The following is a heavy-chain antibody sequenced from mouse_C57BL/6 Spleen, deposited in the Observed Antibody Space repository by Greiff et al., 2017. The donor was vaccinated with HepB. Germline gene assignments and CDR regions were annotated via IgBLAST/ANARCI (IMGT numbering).Heavy chain of an antibody. J-gene: IGHJ3*01. CDR1: GYTFTSYW. V-gene: IGHV1-50*01. CDR3: ARNWDRTAWFAY. Sequence: VQLQQPGAELVKPGASVKLSCKASGYTFTSYWMQWVKQGPGQGLEWIGEIDPSDSYTNYNQKFMGKATLIVDTSSGTAYMQLSSLTSEDPAVYYCARNWDRTAWFAYWGQGTLVTVSA. CDR2: IDPSDSYT. D-gene: IGHD4-1*01.